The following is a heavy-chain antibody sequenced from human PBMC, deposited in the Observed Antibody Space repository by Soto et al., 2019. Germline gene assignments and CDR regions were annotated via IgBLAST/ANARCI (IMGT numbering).Heavy chain of an antibody. CDR2: IILMFDIK. Sequence: QLQLVQSGAEVKERGSSVKISCKTSGGNFNTYALTWVRQAPGQGLEWIGGIILMFDIKNVAQRFQGRVTLNADDSMTTAYMEMTSLRSDDTAVYYCAKEAGDHWGQGTLVTVSS. CDR1: GGNFNTYA. D-gene: IGHD3-10*01. CDR3: AKEAGDH. J-gene: IGHJ4*02. V-gene: IGHV1-69*01.